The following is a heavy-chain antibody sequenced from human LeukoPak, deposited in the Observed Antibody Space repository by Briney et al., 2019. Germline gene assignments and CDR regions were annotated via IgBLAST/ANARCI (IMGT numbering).Heavy chain of an antibody. J-gene: IGHJ4*02. D-gene: IGHD5-18*01. V-gene: IGHV3-21*01. CDR2: ISGSSSYI. Sequence: PGGSLRLSCAASGFPFSSYFMNWVRQAPGKGLEWVSSISGSSSYIYDADSVKGRFTISRDNAKNSLYLQMNSLRAEDTAVYYCARRATTERGHSYGLDYWGQGILVTVSS. CDR1: GFPFSSYF. CDR3: ARRATTERGHSYGLDY.